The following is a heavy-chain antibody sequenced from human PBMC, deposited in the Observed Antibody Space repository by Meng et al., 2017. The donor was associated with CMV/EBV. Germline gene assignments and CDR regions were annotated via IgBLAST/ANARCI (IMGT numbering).Heavy chain of an antibody. CDR2: ISSSSNFI. V-gene: IGHV3-21*01. CDR1: GFTFNTYS. CDR3: AKDRSYYYYYGMDV. D-gene: IGHD1-26*01. J-gene: IGHJ6*02. Sequence: GESLKISCAASGFTFNTYSMNWVRQAPGKGLEWVSSISSSSNFIYYADSVKGRFTISRDNAKNTLYLQMNSLRAEDTAVYYCAKDRSYYYYYGMDVWGQGTTVTVSS.